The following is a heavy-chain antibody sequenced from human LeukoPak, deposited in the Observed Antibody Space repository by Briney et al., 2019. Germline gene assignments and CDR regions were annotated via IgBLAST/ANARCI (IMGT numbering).Heavy chain of an antibody. CDR2: IETDGDEK. D-gene: IGHD5-12*01. V-gene: IGHV3-7*01. Sequence: PGGSLRLSCAASGFTFSSYSMNWVRQAPGMGLEGVANIETDGDEKNYVDSVKGRFTISRDNARNSLYLQMSSLRVEDTAVYYCARDIPSGFYTPDYWGRGTLVTVSS. CDR1: GFTFSSYS. CDR3: ARDIPSGFYTPDY. J-gene: IGHJ4*02.